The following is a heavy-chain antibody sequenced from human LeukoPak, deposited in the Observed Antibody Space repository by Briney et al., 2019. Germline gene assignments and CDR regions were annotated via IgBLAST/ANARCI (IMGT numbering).Heavy chain of an antibody. Sequence: SVTVSCKASGGTFSSSAISWVRQAPGQGLEWMGGIIPIFGTANYAQKFQGRVTITADESTSTAYMELSSLRSEDTAVYYCARDTGYSSGWYFNYWGQGTLVTVSS. D-gene: IGHD6-19*01. J-gene: IGHJ4*02. V-gene: IGHV1-69*13. CDR2: IIPIFGTA. CDR1: GGTFSSSA. CDR3: ARDTGYSSGWYFNY.